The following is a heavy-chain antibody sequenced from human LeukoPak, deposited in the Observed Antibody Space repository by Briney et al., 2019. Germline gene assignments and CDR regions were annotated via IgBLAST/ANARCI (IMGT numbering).Heavy chain of an antibody. Sequence: PGGSLRLSCAASGFTFSTYSIHWVRQAPGKGLEWVTVISADGRTQYYSDSVKGRFTISRDNSKNTLYLQMNSLRAEDTAVYYCAKDVLRLVEAMRGIDYWGQGTLVTVSS. CDR1: GFTFSTYS. CDR3: AKDVLRLVEAMRGIDY. V-gene: IGHV3-30*18. D-gene: IGHD3-22*01. J-gene: IGHJ4*02. CDR2: ISADGRTQ.